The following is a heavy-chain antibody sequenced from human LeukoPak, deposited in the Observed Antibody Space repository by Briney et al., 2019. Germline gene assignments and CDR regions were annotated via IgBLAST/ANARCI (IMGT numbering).Heavy chain of an antibody. J-gene: IGHJ5*02. CDR3: ATDSRYYQLLISISVRPVLHP. Sequence: ASVKVSCKLSVDALTILSMQWVRQGPGKGLEWMGGFDPQHGERVYAQKFEGRVTMTEDTSTDTAYMVLTSLTFDIPALYYCATDSRYYQLLISISVRPVLHPWGQGTLVTVAS. CDR2: FDPQHGER. V-gene: IGHV1-24*01. CDR1: VDALTILS. D-gene: IGHD6-19*01.